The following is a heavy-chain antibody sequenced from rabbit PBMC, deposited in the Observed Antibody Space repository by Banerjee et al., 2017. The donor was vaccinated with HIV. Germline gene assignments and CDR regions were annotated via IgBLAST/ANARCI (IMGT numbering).Heavy chain of an antibody. V-gene: IGHV1S43*01. Sequence: QQQLEESGGGLVKPGGTLTLTCTASAFSFSNKYVMCWVRQAPGKGLEWIACINTSSGNTVYASWAKGRFTISSSTSLNSVDLKMTSLTAADTATYFCARDLAGVIGWNFNLWGPGTLVTVS. CDR1: AFSFSNKYV. CDR3: ARDLAGVIGWNFNL. D-gene: IGHD4-1*01. J-gene: IGHJ4*01. CDR2: INTSSGNT.